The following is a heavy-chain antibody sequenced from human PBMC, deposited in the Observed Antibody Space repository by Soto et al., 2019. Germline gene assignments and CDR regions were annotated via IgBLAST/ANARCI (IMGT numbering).Heavy chain of an antibody. J-gene: IGHJ6*02. CDR1: GGSISSSNW. CDR2: IYHSGST. CDR3: AREAGSSGGYYYYGMDV. D-gene: IGHD6-19*01. Sequence: PSETLSLTCAVSGGSISSSNWWSWVRQPPGKGLEWIGEIYHSGSTNYNPSLKSRVTISVDKSKNQFSLKLSSVTAADTAVYYCAREAGSSGGYYYYGMDVWGQGTTVPVSS. V-gene: IGHV4-4*02.